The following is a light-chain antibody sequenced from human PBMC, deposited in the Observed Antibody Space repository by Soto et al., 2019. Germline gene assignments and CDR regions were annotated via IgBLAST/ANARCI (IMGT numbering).Light chain of an antibody. V-gene: IGKV3-20*01. CDR2: GAS. CDR1: QSVSSSY. Sequence: EIVLTQSPGTLSLSPGERATLSCRASQSVSSSYLAWYQQKPGQAPRLLIYGASSRATGIPDRFSGSGSGTYFSLTISRLEPEDFAVYYCHQYGSSPLYTFGRGTKLEIK. J-gene: IGKJ2*01. CDR3: HQYGSSPLYT.